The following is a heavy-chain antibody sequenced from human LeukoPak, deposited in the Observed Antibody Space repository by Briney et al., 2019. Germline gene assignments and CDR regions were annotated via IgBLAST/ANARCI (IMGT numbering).Heavy chain of an antibody. CDR1: GFTFSDYY. J-gene: IGHJ5*02. Sequence: GSLRLSCAASGFTFSDYYMSWIRQAPGKGLEWVSYISSSGSTIYYADSVKGRFAISRDNAKNSLYLQMNSLRAKDTAVYYCARDRQQWPVNWFDPWGQGTLVTVSS. CDR2: ISSSGSTI. CDR3: ARDRQQWPVNWFDP. V-gene: IGHV3-11*01. D-gene: IGHD6-19*01.